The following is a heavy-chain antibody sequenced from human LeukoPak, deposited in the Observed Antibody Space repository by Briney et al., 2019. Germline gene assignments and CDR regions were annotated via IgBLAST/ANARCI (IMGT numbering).Heavy chain of an antibody. CDR2: IWYDGSNK. CDR1: GFTFSSYG. Sequence: GGSLRLSCAASGFTFSSYGMHWVRQAPGKGLEWVAVIWYDGSNKYYADSVKGRFTISRDNSKNTLYLQMNSLRAEDTAVYYCARDLFNYDSSGYFDHWGQGTLVTVSS. V-gene: IGHV3-33*01. CDR3: ARDLFNYDSSGYFDH. D-gene: IGHD3-22*01. J-gene: IGHJ4*02.